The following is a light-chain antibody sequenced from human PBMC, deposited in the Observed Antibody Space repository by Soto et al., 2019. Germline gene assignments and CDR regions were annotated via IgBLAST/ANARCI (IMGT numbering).Light chain of an antibody. V-gene: IGKV3-11*01. CDR1: QSVSSY. J-gene: IGKJ1*01. CDR2: DAS. Sequence: EIVLTQSPAPLSLSPGARATLSCRASQSVSSYLAWYQQTPGQAPRLLIDDASTRATGSPARFRGSGSGTDFTLTISSLEPEDFAVYYGQQRSNWQWTFGQGTKVESK. CDR3: QQRSNWQWT.